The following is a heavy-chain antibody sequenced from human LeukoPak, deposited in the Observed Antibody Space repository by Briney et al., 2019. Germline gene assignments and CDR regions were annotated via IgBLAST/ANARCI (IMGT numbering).Heavy chain of an antibody. CDR3: AKRGIVGATLNYYYYYMDV. D-gene: IGHD1-26*01. Sequence: GGSLRLSCAASGFTVSSNYMSWVRQAPGKGLEWVSGITGSGDRTYYADSVKGRFTISRDNSKNTLYLQMNSLRAEDTAVYYCAKRGIVGATLNYYYYYMDVWGKGTTVTISS. CDR2: ITGSGDRT. J-gene: IGHJ6*03. V-gene: IGHV3-23*01. CDR1: GFTVSSNY.